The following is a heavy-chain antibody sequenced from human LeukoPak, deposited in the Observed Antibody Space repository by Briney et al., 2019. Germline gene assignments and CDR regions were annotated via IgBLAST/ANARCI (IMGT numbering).Heavy chain of an antibody. Sequence: GDSLRLSCAASGFTFSSHDMDWVRQAPGKGLEWVAAISYDGSKQLYADSVKGRFTISRDNSKNTLNLQMNSLRDEDTAVYHCATDGARHLLTYYFEYWGQGTLVTVSS. V-gene: IGHV3-30*03. J-gene: IGHJ4*02. CDR2: ISYDGSKQ. CDR1: GFTFSSHD. CDR3: ATDGARHLLTYYFEY. D-gene: IGHD3-9*01.